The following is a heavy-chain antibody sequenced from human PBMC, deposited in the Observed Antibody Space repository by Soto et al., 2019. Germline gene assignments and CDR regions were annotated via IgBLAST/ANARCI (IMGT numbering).Heavy chain of an antibody. D-gene: IGHD3-3*01. CDR3: AHRVLRTVFGLVTTTAIYFDF. J-gene: IGHJ4*02. CDR2: IYWDDDK. Sequence: QITLNESGPTVVTPTETLTLTCRFSGFSLTTSGVGVGWIRQSPGKAPEWLALIYWDDDKRYSASLKSRLTITKDISKNQVVLTVSDLDPTDTATYYCAHRVLRTVFGLVTTTAIYFDFWGQGTPVAVSS. V-gene: IGHV2-5*02. CDR1: GFSLTTSGVG.